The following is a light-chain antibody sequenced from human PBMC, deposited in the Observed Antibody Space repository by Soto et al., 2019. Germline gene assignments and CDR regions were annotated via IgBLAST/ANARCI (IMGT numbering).Light chain of an antibody. CDR1: QSTDTW. Sequence: IQMTQSPSTPSVSVGDSVTITCRASQSTDTWVAWQKQEPGPAPKLLISKASSLASGVPSRFSRSGSGTEFTLTISSLKPVDPATYYCQQDNSYWAFGQGTKVDIK. CDR2: KAS. CDR3: QQDNSYWA. J-gene: IGKJ1*01. V-gene: IGKV1-5*03.